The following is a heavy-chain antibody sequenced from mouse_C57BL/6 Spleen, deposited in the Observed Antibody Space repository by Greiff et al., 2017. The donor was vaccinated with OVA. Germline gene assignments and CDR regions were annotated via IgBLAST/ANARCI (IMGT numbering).Heavy chain of an antibody. CDR2: IYPSDSET. V-gene: IGHV1-61*01. D-gene: IGHD1-1*01. J-gene: IGHJ2*01. CDR3: ARGNYYGSSYEFDY. CDR1: GYTFTSYW. Sequence: QVQLQQPGAELVRPGSSVKLSCKASGYTFTSYWMDWVKQRPGQGLEWIGNIYPSDSETHYNQKFKDKATLTVDKSSSTAYMQLSSLTSEDSAVYYCARGNYYGSSYEFDYWGQGTTLTVSS.